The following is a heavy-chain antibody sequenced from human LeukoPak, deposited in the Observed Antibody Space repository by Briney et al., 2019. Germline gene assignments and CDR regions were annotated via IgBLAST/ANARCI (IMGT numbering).Heavy chain of an antibody. D-gene: IGHD2-15*01. CDR3: ARHPYCSGGSCWRSYFDY. Sequence: PSETLSLTCTVSGGSISSYYWSWIRQPPGKGLEWIGYIYYSGSTNYNPSLKSRVTISVDTSKNQFSLELNSVTAADTAVYYCARHPYCSGGSCWRSYFDYWGQGTLVTVSS. J-gene: IGHJ4*02. CDR2: IYYSGST. CDR1: GGSISSYY. V-gene: IGHV4-59*08.